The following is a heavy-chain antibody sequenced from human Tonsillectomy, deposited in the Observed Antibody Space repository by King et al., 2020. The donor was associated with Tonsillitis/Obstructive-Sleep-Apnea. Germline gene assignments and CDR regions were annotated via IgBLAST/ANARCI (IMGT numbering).Heavy chain of an antibody. CDR3: ARQLGRWVWALDI. CDR1: GGAVSSGDYH. CDR2: VNYRGDT. D-gene: IGHD3-16*01. V-gene: IGHV4-39*01. Sequence: LQLQESGPGLVKPSETLSLTCTVSGGAVSSGDYHWGWIRQPPGKGLEWIGSVNYRGDTFYNPSLKSRDTISVDTSKNQFSLKLYSMTAADTAVYYCARQLGRWVWALDIWGQGTLVTVSS. J-gene: IGHJ3*02.